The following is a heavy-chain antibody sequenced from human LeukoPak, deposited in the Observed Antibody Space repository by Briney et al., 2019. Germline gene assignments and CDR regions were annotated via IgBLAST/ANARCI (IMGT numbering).Heavy chain of an antibody. D-gene: IGHD5-24*01. CDR1: GFTFSSYG. J-gene: IGHJ4*02. CDR3: AKDERDGYNYLFDY. V-gene: IGHV3-30*02. CDR2: IRYDGSNK. Sequence: GGSLKLSFEASGFTFSSYGMHWVRQAQGKGLEWVPFIRYDGSNKYYADSVKGRFTISRDNSKNTLYLQMNSLRAEDTALYYCAKDERDGYNYLFDYWGQGTLVTVSS.